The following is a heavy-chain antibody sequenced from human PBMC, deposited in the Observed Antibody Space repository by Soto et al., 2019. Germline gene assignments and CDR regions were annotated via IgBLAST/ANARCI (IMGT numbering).Heavy chain of an antibody. J-gene: IGHJ6*02. V-gene: IGHV5-51*01. Sequence: GESLKISCKGSGYSFTIYWVGWVRQMPGKGLEWMGIIYPGDSDTRYSPSFQGQVTISAGKSISTAYLQRSSLKASDTAMYYCVKHXYDSSGPGAYYYYGMDVWGQGTTVTVSS. CDR3: VKHXYDSSGPGAYYYYGMDV. D-gene: IGHD3-22*01. CDR1: GYSFTIYW. CDR2: IYPGDSDT.